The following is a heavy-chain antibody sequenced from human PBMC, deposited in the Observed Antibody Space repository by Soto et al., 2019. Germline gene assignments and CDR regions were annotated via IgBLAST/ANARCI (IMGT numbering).Heavy chain of an antibody. CDR3: AREAGPDRWFDP. CDR1: GASISSYF. J-gene: IGHJ5*02. V-gene: IGHV4-4*07. D-gene: IGHD6-19*01. Sequence: SETLSLTCTVSGASISSYFWTWIRQPAGKGLDWIGRISTSGTTNYNPSLKSRATTSVDTTKNHCSLNLSSVTAADTAVYYCAREAGPDRWFDPWGQGTLVTVSS. CDR2: ISTSGTT.